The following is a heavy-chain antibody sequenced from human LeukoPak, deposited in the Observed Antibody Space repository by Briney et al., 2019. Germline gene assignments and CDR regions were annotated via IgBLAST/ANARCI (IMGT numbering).Heavy chain of an antibody. J-gene: IGHJ1*01. D-gene: IGHD6-13*01. CDR2: IYYSGST. V-gene: IGHV4-30-4*08. Sequence: SQTLSLTCTVSGGSISSGDYYSSWIRQPPGKGLEWIGYIYYSGSTYYNPSLKSRVTISVDTSKNQFSLKLSSVTAADTAVYYCARKISIEAAAAGTAEYFQHWGQGTLVTVSS. CDR1: GGSISSGDYY. CDR3: ARKISIEAAAAGTAEYFQH.